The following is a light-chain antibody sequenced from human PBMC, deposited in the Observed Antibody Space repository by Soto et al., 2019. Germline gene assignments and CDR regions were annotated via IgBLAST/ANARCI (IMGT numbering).Light chain of an antibody. V-gene: IGKV3-11*01. CDR1: QSVGGH. Sequence: EIVLTQSPDSLSLSPGDRATLSCRASQSVGGHLAWYQQRPGQAPRLLMFDTSVTATGIPARFSGSGSGTELPLTISRLEPEDSAVYYCQQRHLWPLTFGGEPRLEIK. CDR2: DTS. CDR3: QQRHLWPLT. J-gene: IGKJ4*01.